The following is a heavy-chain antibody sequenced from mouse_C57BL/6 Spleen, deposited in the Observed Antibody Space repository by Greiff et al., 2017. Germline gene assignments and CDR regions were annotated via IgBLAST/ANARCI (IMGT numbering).Heavy chain of an antibody. V-gene: IGHV5-17*01. Sequence: EVQVVESGGGLVKPGGSLKLSCAASGFTFSDYGMHWVRQAPEKGLEWVAYISSGSSTIYYADTVKGRFTISRDNAKNTLFLQMTSLRSEDTAMYYCARMRYYGSSRYFDYWGQGTTLTVSS. J-gene: IGHJ2*01. CDR3: ARMRYYGSSRYFDY. D-gene: IGHD1-1*01. CDR2: ISSGSSTI. CDR1: GFTFSDYG.